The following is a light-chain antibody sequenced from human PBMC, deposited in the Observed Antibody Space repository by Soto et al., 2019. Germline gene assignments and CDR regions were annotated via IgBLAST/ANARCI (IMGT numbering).Light chain of an antibody. Sequence: QSVLTQPASVSGSPGQSITFSCTGSSSDVGGYNYVSWYQQHPGKAPKLMIYEVNIRPSGVSDRFSGSKSGNTASLTISGLQAEDEADFYCSSYTSSSSYVFGTGTKLTVL. CDR3: SSYTSSSSYV. CDR1: SSDVGGYNY. V-gene: IGLV2-14*01. CDR2: EVN. J-gene: IGLJ1*01.